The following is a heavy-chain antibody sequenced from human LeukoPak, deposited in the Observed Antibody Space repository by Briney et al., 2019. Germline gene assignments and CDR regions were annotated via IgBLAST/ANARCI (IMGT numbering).Heavy chain of an antibody. D-gene: IGHD3-16*01. CDR1: GYSFTSYW. J-gene: IGHJ4*02. V-gene: IGHV5-51*01. CDR2: IYPGDSDT. Sequence: GESLKISCKGSGYSFTSYWIGWVRQMSGKGLEWMGIIYPGDSDTRYSPSFQGQVTISADKSISTAYLQWSSLKASDTAMYYCARPGQLGEYTPYYFDYWGQGVLVTVSS. CDR3: ARPGQLGEYTPYYFDY.